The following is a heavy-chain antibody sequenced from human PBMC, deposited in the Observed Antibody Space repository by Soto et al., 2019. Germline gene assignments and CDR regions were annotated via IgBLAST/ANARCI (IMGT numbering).Heavy chain of an antibody. CDR1: GYTFTSYG. CDR2: ISAYNGNT. D-gene: IGHD2-15*01. Sequence: QVQLVQSGAEVKKPGASVKVSCKASGYTFTSYGISWVRQAPGQGLEWMGWISAYNGNTNYAQKLQGRVTMTTDTSTSTAYMELRSLRSDDTAVYYCARWVVVAAPQIHYYYYGMDVWGQGTTVTVSS. J-gene: IGHJ6*02. CDR3: ARWVVVAAPQIHYYYYGMDV. V-gene: IGHV1-18*04.